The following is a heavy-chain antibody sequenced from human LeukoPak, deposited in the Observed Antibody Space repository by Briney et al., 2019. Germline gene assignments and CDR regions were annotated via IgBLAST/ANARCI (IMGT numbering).Heavy chain of an antibody. Sequence: ASVKVSCKASGYTFTGYYMHWVRQAPGQGLEWMGWINPNSGGTNYAQKFQGWVTMTRDTSISTAYMELSRLRSEDTAVYYCARGPHSSSWYYFDYWGQGTLVTVSS. V-gene: IGHV1-2*04. CDR1: GYTFTGYY. D-gene: IGHD6-13*01. CDR3: ARGPHSSSWYYFDY. CDR2: INPNSGGT. J-gene: IGHJ4*02.